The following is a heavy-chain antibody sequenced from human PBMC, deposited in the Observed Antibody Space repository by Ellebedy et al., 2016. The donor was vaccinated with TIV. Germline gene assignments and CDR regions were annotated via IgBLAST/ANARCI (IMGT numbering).Heavy chain of an antibody. CDR2: IYSGGST. V-gene: IGHV3-66*01. CDR1: GFTVSSNY. CDR3: ARETGTTGFDY. J-gene: IGHJ4*02. Sequence: GESLKISCEGSGFTVSSNYMSWVRQAPGKGLEWVSVIYSGGSTYYADSVKGRFTISRDNSKNTLYLQMNSLRAEDTAVYYCARETGTTGFDYWGQGTLVTVSS. D-gene: IGHD1-7*01.